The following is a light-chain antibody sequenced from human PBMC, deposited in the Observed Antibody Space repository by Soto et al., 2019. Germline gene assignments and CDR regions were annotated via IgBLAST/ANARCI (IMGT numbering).Light chain of an antibody. CDR2: GVT. CDR3: CSYTSASTQLYL. V-gene: IGLV2-14*01. CDR1: SSDVGGYNY. Sequence: QSALTQPASVSGSPGQSITISCTGTSSDVGGYNYVSWYQQHPGIAPKLLIYGVTNRPSGVSTRFSGSKSGNTASLTISGLQAEDEADYHCCSYTSASTQLYLFGTGTKVTVL. J-gene: IGLJ1*01.